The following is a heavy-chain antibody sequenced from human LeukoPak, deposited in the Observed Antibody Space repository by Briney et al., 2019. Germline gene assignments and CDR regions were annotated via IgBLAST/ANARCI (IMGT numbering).Heavy chain of an antibody. CDR1: GYSLSSDYH. V-gene: IGHV4-38-2*01. D-gene: IGHD5-24*01. CDR2: IYHSGST. CDR3: ARLSLQRSLDY. Sequence: PSETLSLTCAVSGYSLSSDYHWGWIRPPPGKGLEWIGSIYHSGSTYYNPSLKSRVTISVDTAKNQCSLNLSSVTAADTAVYYCARLSLQRSLDYWGQGTLVTVSS. J-gene: IGHJ4*02.